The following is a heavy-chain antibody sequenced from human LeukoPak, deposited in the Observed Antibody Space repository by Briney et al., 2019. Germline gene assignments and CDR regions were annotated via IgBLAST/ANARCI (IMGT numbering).Heavy chain of an antibody. D-gene: IGHD3-3*01. CDR2: ISWNSGSI. CDR3: AREKDSNLNVLRFLEWLPTGPFDP. V-gene: IGHV3-9*01. J-gene: IGHJ5*02. CDR1: GFTFDDYV. Sequence: GGSLRLSCAASGFTFDDYVMHRVRQAPVKGLEWVSGISWNSGSIGYADSVKGRFTISRDNAKNSLYLQMNSQRAEDTALYYCAREKDSNLNVLRFLEWLPTGPFDPWGQGTLVTVSS.